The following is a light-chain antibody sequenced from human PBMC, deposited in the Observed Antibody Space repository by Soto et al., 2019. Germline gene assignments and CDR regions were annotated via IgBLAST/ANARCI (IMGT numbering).Light chain of an antibody. CDR3: CSYTGSHVL. Sequence: QSVLTQPASVSGSPGQSITISCTGTSSDVGSFNLVSWYQQHPGKAPKLMIYEDSKRPSGVSNRFSGSKSGNTASLTISGRQAEDEADYYCCSYTGSHVLFGGGTKLTVL. CDR2: EDS. V-gene: IGLV2-23*01. CDR1: SSDVGSFNL. J-gene: IGLJ2*01.